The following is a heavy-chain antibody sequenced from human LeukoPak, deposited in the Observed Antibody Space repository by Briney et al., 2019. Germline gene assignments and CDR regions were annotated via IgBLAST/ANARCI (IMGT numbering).Heavy chain of an antibody. CDR3: ARGPLKYSSSWYGSY. D-gene: IGHD6-13*01. J-gene: IGHJ4*02. CDR1: GFTLSSYG. Sequence: GGSLRLSCAASGFTLSSYGMHGVGQAPAKGRGGGAVIWYDGSNKYYADSVKGRFTISRDNSKNTLYLQMNSLRAEDTAVYYCARGPLKYSSSWYGSYWGQGTLVTVSS. CDR2: IWYDGSNK. V-gene: IGHV3-33*01.